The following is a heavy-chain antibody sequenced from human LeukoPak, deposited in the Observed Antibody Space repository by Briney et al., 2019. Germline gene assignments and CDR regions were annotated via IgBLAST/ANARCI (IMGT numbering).Heavy chain of an antibody. CDR2: IYYLGSR. Sequence: SETLSLTCTVSGGSINNTRNYWGWIRQPPGKGLEWIGHIYYLGSRYYNPSLKSRVTISVDTSKNQFSLKLNSVTAADTAVYYCARVGYSSSWYWFDPWGQGTLVTVSS. CDR3: ARVGYSSSWYWFDP. J-gene: IGHJ5*02. D-gene: IGHD6-13*01. V-gene: IGHV4-39*07. CDR1: GGSINNTRNY.